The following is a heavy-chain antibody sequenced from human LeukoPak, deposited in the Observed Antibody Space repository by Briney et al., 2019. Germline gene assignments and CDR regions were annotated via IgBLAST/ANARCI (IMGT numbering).Heavy chain of an antibody. CDR1: GFTFDDYG. D-gene: IGHD6-13*01. V-gene: IGHV3-20*04. Sequence: GGSLRLSCAASGFTFDDYGMSWVRQAPGKGLEWVSGINWNGGSTGYADSVKGRFTISRDNAKNSLYLQMNSLRAEDTALYYCAKDIRGSTSWYGLDSWGQGTLVTVSS. CDR2: INWNGGST. J-gene: IGHJ4*02. CDR3: AKDIRGSTSWYGLDS.